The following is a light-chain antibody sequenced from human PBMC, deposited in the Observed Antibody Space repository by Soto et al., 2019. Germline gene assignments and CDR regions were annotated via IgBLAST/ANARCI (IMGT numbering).Light chain of an antibody. CDR1: QSVSSY. J-gene: IGKJ4*01. Sequence: EIVLTQSPATLSLSPGERATLSCRASQSVSSYLAWYQQKPGKAPRLLIYDASNRATAIPARFSGSGSGTDFTLTISSLEPEDLAVYYCQQRSNWPPALTFGGGTKVEIK. CDR3: QQRSNWPPALT. V-gene: IGKV3-11*01. CDR2: DAS.